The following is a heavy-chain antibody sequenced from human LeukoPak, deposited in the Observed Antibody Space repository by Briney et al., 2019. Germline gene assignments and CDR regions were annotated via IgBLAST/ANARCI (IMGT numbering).Heavy chain of an antibody. CDR1: GFTFSSYS. Sequence: GGSLRLSCAASGFTFSSYSIHWVRQAPGKGLEWVAVISYDGSNKYYADSVKGRFTISRDNSKNTLYLQMNSLRAEDTAVYYCAKIGGSWLQWGQGTLVTVSS. CDR3: AKIGGSWLQ. CDR2: ISYDGSNK. D-gene: IGHD6-13*01. J-gene: IGHJ4*02. V-gene: IGHV3-30*18.